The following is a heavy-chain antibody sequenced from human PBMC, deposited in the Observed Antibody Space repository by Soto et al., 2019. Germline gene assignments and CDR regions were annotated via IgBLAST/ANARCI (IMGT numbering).Heavy chain of an antibody. J-gene: IGHJ6*02. CDR2: IYPGDSDT. CDR3: ARRGTYYYGSGSYSGYYYGMDV. Sequence: PGESLKISCKGSGYSFTSYWIGWVRQMPGKGLELMGIIYPGDSDTRYSPSFQGQVTISADKSISTAYLQWSSLKASDTAMYYCARRGTYYYGSGSYSGYYYGMDVWGQGTTVTVSS. CDR1: GYSFTSYW. V-gene: IGHV5-51*01. D-gene: IGHD3-10*01.